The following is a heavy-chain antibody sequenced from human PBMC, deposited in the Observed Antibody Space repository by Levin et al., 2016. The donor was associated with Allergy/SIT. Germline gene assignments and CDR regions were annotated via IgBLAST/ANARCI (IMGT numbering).Heavy chain of an antibody. Sequence: SGPTLVKPTQTLTLTCTFSGFSLSTSGMSVTWIRQPPGKALEWLALIDWDGDEYYSTSLKTRLTISRDTSTNQVVLTMTDMDPADTGTYFCARALSGSHGGAFDVWGQGTMVIVSS. CDR3: ARALSGSHGGAFDV. J-gene: IGHJ3*01. V-gene: IGHV2-70*01. D-gene: IGHD1-26*01. CDR1: GFSLSTSGMS. CDR2: IDWDGDE.